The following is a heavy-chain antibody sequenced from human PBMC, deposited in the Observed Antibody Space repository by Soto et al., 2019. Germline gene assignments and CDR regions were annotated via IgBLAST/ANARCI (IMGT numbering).Heavy chain of an antibody. J-gene: IGHJ5*02. CDR3: ARVPGP. CDR2: IYDSGST. CDR1: GGSISSSY. V-gene: IGHV4-59*12. Sequence: SETLSLTCTVSGGSISSSYWSWIRQPPGKGLEWIGYIYDSGSTYYNSSLKSRVTMSVDTSKNQFSLKLSSVTAADTAVYYCARVPGPWGQGTLVTVSS.